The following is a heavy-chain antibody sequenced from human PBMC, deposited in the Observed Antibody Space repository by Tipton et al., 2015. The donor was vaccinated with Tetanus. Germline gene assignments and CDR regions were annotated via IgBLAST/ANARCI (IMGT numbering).Heavy chain of an antibody. D-gene: IGHD3-3*01. CDR2: ISWNSGSI. CDR1: GFTFDDYA. CDR3: AKSRSPTIFGVVTKDSFDI. V-gene: IGHV3-9*01. Sequence: SLRLSCAASGFTFDDYAMHWVRQAPGKGLEWVSGISWNSGSIGYADSVKGRFTISRDNAKNSLYLQMSSLRAEDTALYYCAKSRSPTIFGVVTKDSFDIWGQGTMVTVSS. J-gene: IGHJ3*02.